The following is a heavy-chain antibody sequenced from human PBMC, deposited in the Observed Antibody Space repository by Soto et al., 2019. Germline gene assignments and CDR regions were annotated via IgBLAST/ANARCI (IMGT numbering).Heavy chain of an antibody. V-gene: IGHV3-49*04. CDR3: TRLGVLGASDH. CDR1: GFTFGDYA. J-gene: IGHJ4*02. D-gene: IGHD3-10*01. Sequence: GGSLRLSCTASGFTFGDYAMSWVRQAPGKGLEWVGFIRSKAYGGTIEYAASVKGRFTISRDDSKSIAYLQMNRLTTEDTDVYYCTRLGVLGASDHWGQGTLVTVSS. CDR2: IRSKAYGGTI.